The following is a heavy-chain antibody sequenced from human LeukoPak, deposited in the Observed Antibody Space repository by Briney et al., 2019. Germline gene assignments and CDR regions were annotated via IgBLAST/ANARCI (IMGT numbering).Heavy chain of an antibody. V-gene: IGHV3-33*01. CDR2: IWYDGSNK. J-gene: IGHJ4*02. Sequence: GGSLRLSCAASGFTFSSYGMHWVRQAPGKGLEGVAVIWYDGSNKYYADSVKGRFTISRDNFKNTLYLQMNSLRAEDTAVYYCARDVRYFDWLSLVDYWGQGTLVTVSS. CDR3: ARDVRYFDWLSLVDY. CDR1: GFTFSSYG. D-gene: IGHD3-9*01.